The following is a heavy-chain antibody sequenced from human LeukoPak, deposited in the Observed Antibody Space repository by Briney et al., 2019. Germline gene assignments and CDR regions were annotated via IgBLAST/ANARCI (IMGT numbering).Heavy chain of an antibody. CDR1: GFTVSSNY. CDR3: AREGGYYDILTGYYIKPRYFDY. Sequence: GGSLRLSCAASGFTVSSNYMSWVRQAPGKGLEWVSVIYSGGGTYYADSVKGRFTISRDNSKNTLYLQMNSLRAEDTAVYYCAREGGYYDILTGYYIKPRYFDYWGQGTLVTVSS. J-gene: IGHJ4*02. D-gene: IGHD3-9*01. CDR2: IYSGGGT. V-gene: IGHV3-66*01.